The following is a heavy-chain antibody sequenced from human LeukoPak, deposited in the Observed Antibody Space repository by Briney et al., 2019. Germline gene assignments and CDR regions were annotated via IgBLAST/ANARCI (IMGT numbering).Heavy chain of an antibody. V-gene: IGHV3-23*01. CDR1: GFTFSSYA. CDR2: INGFGDST. J-gene: IGHJ4*02. CDR3: AKRSAESSGYFDY. Sequence: GGSLRLSCTTSGFTFSSYAMSWVRQAPGKGLEWVSAINGFGDSTYYGDSVKGRFTISRDNPKNTLYLQMNSLRAEDTAVYYCAKRSAESSGYFDYWGQGTLVTVSS. D-gene: IGHD6-19*01.